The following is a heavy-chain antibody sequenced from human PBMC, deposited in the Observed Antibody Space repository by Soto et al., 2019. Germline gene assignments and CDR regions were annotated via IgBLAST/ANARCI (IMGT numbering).Heavy chain of an antibody. V-gene: IGHV3-23*01. J-gene: IGHJ4*02. D-gene: IGHD6-13*01. Sequence: GGSLRLSCAASGFTFSSYAMSWVRQAPGKGLEWVSAISGSGGSTYYADSVKGRFTISRDNSKNTLYLQMNSLRAEDTAVYYCAKGIGYSSSWTNFDYWGQGTLVTVSS. CDR3: AKGIGYSSSWTNFDY. CDR1: GFTFSSYA. CDR2: ISGSGGST.